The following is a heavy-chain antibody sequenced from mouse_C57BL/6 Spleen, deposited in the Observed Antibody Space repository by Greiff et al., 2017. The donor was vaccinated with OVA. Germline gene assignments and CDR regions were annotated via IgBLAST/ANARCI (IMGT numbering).Heavy chain of an antibody. V-gene: IGHV1-59*01. Sequence: QVQLQQPGAELVRPGTSVKLSCKASGYTFTSYWMHWVKQRPGQGLEWIGVIDPSDSYTNYNQKFKGKATLTVDTSSSTAYMQLSSLTSEDSAVYYCARGEEWLRGFAYWGQGTLVTVSA. J-gene: IGHJ3*01. CDR2: IDPSDSYT. CDR3: ARGEEWLRGFAY. D-gene: IGHD1-1*01. CDR1: GYTFTSYW.